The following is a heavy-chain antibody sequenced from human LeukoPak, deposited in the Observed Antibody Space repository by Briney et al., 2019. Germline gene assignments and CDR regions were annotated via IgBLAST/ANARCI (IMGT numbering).Heavy chain of an antibody. Sequence: ASVKVSCKASGYTFTSYGISWVRQAPGQGLEWMGWISAYNGNTNYAQKFQGRVTITADESTSTAYMELSSLRSEDTAVYYCARGDLKGYCSGGSCYFDYWGQGTLVTVSS. CDR3: ARGDLKGYCSGGSCYFDY. V-gene: IGHV1-18*01. D-gene: IGHD2-15*01. J-gene: IGHJ4*02. CDR1: GYTFTSYG. CDR2: ISAYNGNT.